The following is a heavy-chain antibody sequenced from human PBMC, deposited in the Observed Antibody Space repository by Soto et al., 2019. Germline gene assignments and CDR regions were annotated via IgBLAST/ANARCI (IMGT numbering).Heavy chain of an antibody. J-gene: IGHJ6*02. CDR1: GYSFTSDW. Sequence: GESLKISCKGSGYSFTSDWIGWVRQMPVKGLEWMGIIYPGDSDTRYSPSFQGQVTISADKSISTAYLQWSSLKASDTAMYYCAGGRGCSGDDYHYYGMDVWGQGTTVTVSS. V-gene: IGHV5-51*01. CDR2: IYPGDSDT. CDR3: AGGRGCSGDDYHYYGMDV. D-gene: IGHD5-12*01.